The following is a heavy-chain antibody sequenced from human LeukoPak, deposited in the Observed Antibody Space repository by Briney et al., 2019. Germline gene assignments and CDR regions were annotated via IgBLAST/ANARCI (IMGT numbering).Heavy chain of an antibody. CDR3: ARQNAFRLDY. J-gene: IGHJ4*02. Sequence: GESLRISCKGSGYTFSSYWTGWVRQMPGKGLEWMGIIYPGDSDTRYSPSLQGQVTISVDTPIGTAYLQWSSLKASDTAIYYCARQNAFRLDYWGQGTLVTVSS. V-gene: IGHV5-51*01. CDR1: GYTFSSYW. CDR2: IYPGDSDT.